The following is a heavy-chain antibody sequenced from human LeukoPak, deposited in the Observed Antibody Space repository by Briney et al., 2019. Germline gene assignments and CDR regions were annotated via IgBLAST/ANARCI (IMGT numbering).Heavy chain of an antibody. Sequence: PGGSLRLSCAASGFTFSSFDMHWVRQPTGQGLEWVSTIGTASDTYYQGSVEGRFTLSRDNAKNSLSLQMNSLTAGDTAVYYCARGPPRGKYYYMDVWGKGTTVTVSS. J-gene: IGHJ6*03. V-gene: IGHV3-13*01. CDR2: IGTASDT. D-gene: IGHD1-1*01. CDR3: ARGPPRGKYYYMDV. CDR1: GFTFSSFD.